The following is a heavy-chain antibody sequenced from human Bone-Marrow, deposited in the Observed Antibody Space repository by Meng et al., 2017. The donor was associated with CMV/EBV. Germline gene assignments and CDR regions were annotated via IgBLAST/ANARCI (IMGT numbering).Heavy chain of an antibody. J-gene: IGHJ5*02. Sequence: SVKVSCKASGGTFSSYAISWVRQAPGQGLEWMGGIIPIFGTANYAQKFQGRVTITTDESTSTAYMELSSLRSEDTAVYYCARESGDYSSSSGWFDPWGQGTLVTVSS. CDR3: ARESGDYSSSSGWFDP. D-gene: IGHD6-6*01. CDR2: IIPIFGTA. CDR1: GGTFSSYA. V-gene: IGHV1-69*05.